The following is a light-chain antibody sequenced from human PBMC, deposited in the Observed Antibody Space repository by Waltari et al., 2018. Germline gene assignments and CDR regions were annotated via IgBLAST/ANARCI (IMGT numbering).Light chain of an antibody. V-gene: IGKV3-15*01. Sequence: EKVLTQSPATGSLSTGEHVTLSCRASQSVGSNIAWYQQRPGQAPRLVMYDASTRASGIPARFSGSGSGTEFTLTISGLQSEDCALYYCQQYNDWYSFGQGTKLEIK. CDR3: QQYNDWYS. CDR2: DAS. J-gene: IGKJ2*03. CDR1: QSVGSN.